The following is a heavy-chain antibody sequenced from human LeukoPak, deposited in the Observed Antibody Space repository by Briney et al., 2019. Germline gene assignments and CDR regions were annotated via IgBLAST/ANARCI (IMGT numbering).Heavy chain of an antibody. CDR3: AKVGEQWLANYYYYYMDV. Sequence: GGSLRLSCAASGFTFSSYAMSWVRQAPGKGLEWVSAISGSGGSTYYADSVKGRFTISRDNSKNTLYLQMNSLRAEDAAAYYCAKVGEQWLANYYYYYMDVWGKGTTVTISS. D-gene: IGHD6-19*01. J-gene: IGHJ6*03. V-gene: IGHV3-23*01. CDR1: GFTFSSYA. CDR2: ISGSGGST.